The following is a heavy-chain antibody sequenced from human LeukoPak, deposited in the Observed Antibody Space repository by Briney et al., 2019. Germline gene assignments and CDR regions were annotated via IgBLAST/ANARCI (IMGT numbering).Heavy chain of an antibody. CDR2: ISAYNGNT. V-gene: IGHV1-18*01. Sequence: ASVKVSCKASGYTFTSYAITWVRQAPGQGLEWMGWISAYNGNTNYAQKLQGRVTMTTDTSTRTAYVELRSLRSDDTPVYYCARRMLGGYDAFDVWGQGTMVTVSS. J-gene: IGHJ3*01. D-gene: IGHD5-12*01. CDR3: ARRMLGGYDAFDV. CDR1: GYTFTSYA.